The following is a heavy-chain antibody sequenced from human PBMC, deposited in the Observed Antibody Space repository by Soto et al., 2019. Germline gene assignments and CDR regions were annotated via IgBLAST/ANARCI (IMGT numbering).Heavy chain of an antibody. J-gene: IGHJ4*02. CDR1: GYAFTSYG. CDR2: ISAYNGNT. D-gene: IGHD3-3*01. Sequence: GXLVKVSCKASGYAFTSYGISWVRQAPGQGLEWMGWISAYNGNTNYAQKLQGRVTMTTDTSTSTAYMELRSLRSDDTAVYYCARELDFWSGYYTGLDSWGQGTLVTVSS. CDR3: ARELDFWSGYYTGLDS. V-gene: IGHV1-18*04.